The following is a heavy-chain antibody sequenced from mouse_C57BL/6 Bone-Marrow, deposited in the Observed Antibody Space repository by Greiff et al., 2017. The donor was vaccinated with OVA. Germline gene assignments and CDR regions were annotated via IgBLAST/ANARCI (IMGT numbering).Heavy chain of an antibody. Sequence: QVQLQQSGPGLVQPSQSLSITCTVSGFSLTSYGVHWVRQSPGKGLEWLGVLWSGGSTDYNAAFISRLGISKDNSKSQVFFKMNSLQADDTAIYYCARNYAWGQGTTLTVSS. D-gene: IGHD6-5*01. CDR2: LWSGGST. CDR3: ARNYA. J-gene: IGHJ2*01. V-gene: IGHV2-2*01. CDR1: GFSLTSYG.